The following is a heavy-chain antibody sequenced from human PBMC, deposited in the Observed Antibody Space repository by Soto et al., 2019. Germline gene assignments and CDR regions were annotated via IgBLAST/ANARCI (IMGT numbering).Heavy chain of an antibody. CDR1: VGSISSNY. V-gene: IGHV4-59*01. Sequence: SETLSLTCTVSVGSISSNYWTWIRQPPGKGLEWIGYVYNSGSTNYNPSLKSRVTISEDTSKSQFSLKVNSMTAADTAVYYCARYRREAVAGYTLDNWGQGILVTVSS. CDR3: ARYRREAVAGYTLDN. CDR2: VYNSGST. D-gene: IGHD6-13*01. J-gene: IGHJ4*02.